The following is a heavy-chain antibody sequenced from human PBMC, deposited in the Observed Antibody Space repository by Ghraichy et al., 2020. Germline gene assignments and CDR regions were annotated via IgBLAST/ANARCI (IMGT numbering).Heavy chain of an antibody. J-gene: IGHJ4*01. CDR1: GGSISSYY. CDR3: ARLGEADYVPGNDY. V-gene: IGHV4-59*08. D-gene: IGHD4-17*01. CDR2: IYYSGST. Sequence: SETLSLTCTVSGGSISSYYWSWIRQPPGKGLEWIGYIYYSGSTNYYPSLKSRVTISVDTSKNQFSLKLSSVTAADTAVYYCARLGEADYVPGNDYWGQGTLVTVSS.